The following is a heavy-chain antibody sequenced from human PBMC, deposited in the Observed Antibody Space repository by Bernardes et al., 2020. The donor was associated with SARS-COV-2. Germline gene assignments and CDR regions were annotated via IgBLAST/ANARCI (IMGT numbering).Heavy chain of an antibody. V-gene: IGHV4-61*01. Sequence: SETLSLTCTVSGGSVSSGSYYWSWIRQPPGKGLEWIGYIYYSGSTNYNPSLKSRVTISVDTSKNQFSLKLSSVTAADTAVYYCARVEMATITDWGQGTLVTVSS. CDR3: ARVEMATITD. D-gene: IGHD5-12*01. J-gene: IGHJ4*02. CDR2: IYYSGST. CDR1: GGSVSSGSYY.